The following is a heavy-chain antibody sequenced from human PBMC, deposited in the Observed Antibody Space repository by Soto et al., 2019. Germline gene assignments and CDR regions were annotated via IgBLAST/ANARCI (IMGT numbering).Heavy chain of an antibody. Sequence: HGESLKISCQSSGYSFTRHWIGWVRQLPGKGLEWVGIIYPGDSDARYSPSLQGQVTISADKSINTAYLQWSSLKASDTAIYYCARQGSYFDYWGPGTLVTVSS. V-gene: IGHV5-51*01. CDR2: IYPGDSDA. CDR1: GYSFTRHW. J-gene: IGHJ4*02. CDR3: ARQGSYFDY.